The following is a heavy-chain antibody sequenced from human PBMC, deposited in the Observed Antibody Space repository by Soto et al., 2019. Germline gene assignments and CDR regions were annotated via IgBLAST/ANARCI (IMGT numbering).Heavy chain of an antibody. CDR2: IYYSGST. CDR3: ARYGSGSSVWFDP. Sequence: PSETLSLTWTVSGGSISSYYWIWIRQPPGKGLEWIGYIYYSGSTNYNPSLKSRVTISVDTSKNQFSLKLSSVTAADAAVYYCARYGSGSSVWFDPWGQGTLVTVSS. D-gene: IGHD3-10*01. CDR1: GGSISSYY. V-gene: IGHV4-59*01. J-gene: IGHJ5*02.